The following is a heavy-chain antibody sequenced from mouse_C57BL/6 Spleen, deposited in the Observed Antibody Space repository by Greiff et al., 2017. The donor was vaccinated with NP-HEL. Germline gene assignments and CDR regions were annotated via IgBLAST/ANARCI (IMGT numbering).Heavy chain of an antibody. D-gene: IGHD2-3*01. J-gene: IGHJ2*01. V-gene: IGHV1-81*01. CDR1: GYTFTSSG. Sequence: VQLQQSGAELARPGASVKLSCKASGYTFTSSGISWVKQRTGQGLEWIGEIYPRSGNTYYNEKFKGKATLTADKSSSTAYMERRSLTSVDSAVYFCARALYDGYFYYFDYWGQGTTLTVSS. CDR2: IYPRSGNT. CDR3: ARALYDGYFYYFDY.